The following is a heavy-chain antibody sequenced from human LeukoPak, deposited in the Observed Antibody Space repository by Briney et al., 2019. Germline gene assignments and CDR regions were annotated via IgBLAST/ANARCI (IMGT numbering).Heavy chain of an antibody. CDR2: INHSGST. V-gene: IGHV4-34*01. J-gene: IGHJ4*02. Sequence: SETLSLTCAVYGGSFSGYYWSWIRQPPGKGLEWIGEINHSGSTNYNPSLKGRVTISVDTSKNQFSLKLSSVTAADTAVYYCARGLGEWLRFGRFDYWGQGTLVTVSS. D-gene: IGHD5-12*01. CDR1: GGSFSGYY. CDR3: ARGLGEWLRFGRFDY.